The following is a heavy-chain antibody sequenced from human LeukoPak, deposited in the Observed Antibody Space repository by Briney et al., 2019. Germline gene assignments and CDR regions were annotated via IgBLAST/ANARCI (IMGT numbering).Heavy chain of an antibody. CDR2: ISSSGSTI. CDR1: GFTFSSYE. V-gene: IGHV3-48*03. J-gene: IGHJ6*02. D-gene: IGHD4-17*01. Sequence: PGGSLRLSCAASGFTFSSYEMNWVRQAPGKGLEWVSYISSSGSTIYYADSVKGRFTISRDNAKNSLYLQMNSLRAEDTAVYYCARKPVTTWGGYYYYYGMDVWGQRTTVTVSS. CDR3: ARKPVTTWGGYYYYYGMDV.